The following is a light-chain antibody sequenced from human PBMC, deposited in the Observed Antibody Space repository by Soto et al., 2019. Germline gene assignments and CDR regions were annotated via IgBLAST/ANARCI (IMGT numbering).Light chain of an antibody. CDR3: QQLNSYLPIT. V-gene: IGKV1-9*01. Sequence: DRVTITCRASQGISSYLAWYQQKPGKAPKLLIYAASTLQSGVPSRFSGSGSGTDFTLTISSLQPEDFATYYCQQLNSYLPITFGQGTRLEIK. CDR2: AAS. CDR1: QGISSY. J-gene: IGKJ5*01.